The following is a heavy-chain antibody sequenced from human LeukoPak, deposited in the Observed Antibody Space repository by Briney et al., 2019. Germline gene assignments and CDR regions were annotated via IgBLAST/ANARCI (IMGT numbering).Heavy chain of an antibody. CDR2: IYYSGST. Sequence: SETLSLTCTVSGGSISSSSYYWGWIRQPPGKGLEWIGSIYYSGSTYYNPSLKSRVTISVDTSKNQFSLKLSSVTAADTAVYYCARDHGADIVVVPAAFDYWGQGNLVTVSS. J-gene: IGHJ4*02. CDR1: GGSISSSSYY. CDR3: ARDHGADIVVVPAAFDY. V-gene: IGHV4-39*07. D-gene: IGHD2-2*01.